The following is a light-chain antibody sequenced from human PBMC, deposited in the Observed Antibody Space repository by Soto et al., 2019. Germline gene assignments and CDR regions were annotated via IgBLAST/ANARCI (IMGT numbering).Light chain of an antibody. Sequence: QSALTQPASVSGSPGQSITISCTGTSSDVGGYNYVSWYQQHPGKATKLMIYDVSNRPSGVSNRFSGSKSGNTASLTISGLQAEDEADYYCSSYTSSITYVFGTGTKVTVL. CDR3: SSYTSSITYV. CDR1: SSDVGGYNY. V-gene: IGLV2-14*01. J-gene: IGLJ1*01. CDR2: DVS.